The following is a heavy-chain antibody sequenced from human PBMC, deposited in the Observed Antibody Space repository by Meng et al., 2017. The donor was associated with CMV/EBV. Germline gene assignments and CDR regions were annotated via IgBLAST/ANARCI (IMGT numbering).Heavy chain of an antibody. V-gene: IGHV4-39*07. J-gene: IGHJ4*02. CDR2: IYYSGST. Sequence: LQVQEAGPGLVKPSETLSLNCTVSGGSISSSSYYWGWIRQPPGKGLELIGSIYYSGSTYYNPSLKSRVTISVDTSKNQFSLKLSSVTAADTAVYYCARDYGDLRQDYWGQGTLVTVSS. CDR1: GGSISSSSYY. D-gene: IGHD4-17*01. CDR3: ARDYGDLRQDY.